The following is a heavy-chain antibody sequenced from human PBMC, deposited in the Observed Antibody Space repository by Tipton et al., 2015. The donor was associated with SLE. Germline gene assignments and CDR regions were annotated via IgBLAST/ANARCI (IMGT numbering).Heavy chain of an antibody. CDR1: GFTFSSYW. CDR3: ARRSRSSGWSY. CDR2: IKQDGSDK. D-gene: IGHD6-19*01. Sequence: GSLRLSCATSGFTFSSYWMSWVRQAPGKGLEWVANIKQDGSDKNYVDSVKGRFTISRDNAKNSVYLEMNSLRGEDAAVYYCARRSRSSGWSYWGQGTLVTASS. J-gene: IGHJ4*02. V-gene: IGHV3-7*01.